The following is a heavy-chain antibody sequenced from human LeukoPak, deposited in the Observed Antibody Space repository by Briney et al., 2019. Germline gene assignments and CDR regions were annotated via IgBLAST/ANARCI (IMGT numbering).Heavy chain of an antibody. D-gene: IGHD2-21*02. J-gene: IGHJ6*02. Sequence: SQTLSLTCDVSGDTFSSNSATWNWIRQSPARVLEWLGSSCYRSKSYNDYAESVKIRITIKSDTFKNQFSLQLPSVSTEDTAVYYCAREAIVTAYYYYYGLDVWGQGTTVTVSS. CDR1: GDTFSSNSAT. CDR2: SCYRSKSYN. V-gene: IGHV6-1*01. CDR3: AREAIVTAYYYYYGLDV.